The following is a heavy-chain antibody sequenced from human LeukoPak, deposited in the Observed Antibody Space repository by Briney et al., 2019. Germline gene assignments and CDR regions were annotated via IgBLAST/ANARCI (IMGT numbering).Heavy chain of an antibody. CDR1: GYTFSSYW. Sequence: GGTLRLSCAASGYTFSSYWMSWVRQAPGKGLEWVAIIKQDGSEAYYVDSVKGRFTVSRDNAKNSLYLQMNSPRAEDTAVYYCARDTSSIVGPRFDYWGQGTLVTVSS. CDR2: IKQDGSEA. D-gene: IGHD1-26*01. V-gene: IGHV3-7*01. J-gene: IGHJ4*02. CDR3: ARDTSSIVGPRFDY.